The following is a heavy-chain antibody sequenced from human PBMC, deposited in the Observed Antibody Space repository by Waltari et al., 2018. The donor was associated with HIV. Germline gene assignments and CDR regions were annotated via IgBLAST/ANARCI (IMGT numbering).Heavy chain of an antibody. CDR3: ARRPVIPSTVRNAFDV. J-gene: IGHJ3*01. V-gene: IGHV4-59*02. D-gene: IGHD3-10*02. CDR2: IVYSGST. CDR1: GGHVSTSY. Sequence: QVKLQESGPGLVTPSETLSLNCSVSGGHVSTSYWYWIRQPPGKGLEWIGGIVYSGSTSYSPSFRRRVTMSIDTSKHYFSLRLDAVTAADTALYYCARRPVIPSTVRNAFDVWSQGTMVTVSS.